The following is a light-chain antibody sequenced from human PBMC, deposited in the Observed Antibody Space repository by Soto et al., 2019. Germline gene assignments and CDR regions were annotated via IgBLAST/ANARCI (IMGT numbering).Light chain of an antibody. CDR2: DAS. J-gene: IGKJ2*01. CDR3: QQYTSYSYT. Sequence: DIQMTQSPSTLSASVGDRVTITCRASQSISSWLAWYQQKPGKAPKLLIYDASSLESGVPSRFSGSGSGTEFTLTISSLQPDDFATYYCQQYTSYSYTFGQGTKLEIK. CDR1: QSISSW. V-gene: IGKV1-5*01.